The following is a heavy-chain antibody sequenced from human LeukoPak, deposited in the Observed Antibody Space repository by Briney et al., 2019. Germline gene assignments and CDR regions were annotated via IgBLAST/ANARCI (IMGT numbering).Heavy chain of an antibody. D-gene: IGHD2-21*02. CDR3: ARGKVTPLMYYYYGMDV. J-gene: IGHJ6*02. CDR1: GYTFTIYY. V-gene: IGHV1-46*01. CDR2: INPSGGST. Sequence: ASVNVSFRASGYTFTIYYMHWVGQAPGQGGEGGGIINPSGGSTSYSQKFQGRLTMTRDTSTSTVYMELSSLRSEDTAVYYCARGKVTPLMYYYYGMDVWGQGTTVTVSS.